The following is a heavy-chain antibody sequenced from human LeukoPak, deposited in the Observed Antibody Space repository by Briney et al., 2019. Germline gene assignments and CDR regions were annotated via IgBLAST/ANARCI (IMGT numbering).Heavy chain of an antibody. J-gene: IGHJ3*02. CDR1: GYTFTSYG. D-gene: IGHD2-15*01. CDR3: ATELCSGGSCYPDAFDI. CDR2: ISAYNGNT. V-gene: IGHV1-18*01. Sequence: ASVKVSCKASGYTFTSYGISWVRQAPGQGLEWMGWISAYNGNTNYAQKLQGRVTMTTDTSTDTAYMELSSLRSEDTAVYYCATELCSGGSCYPDAFDIWGQGTMVTVSS.